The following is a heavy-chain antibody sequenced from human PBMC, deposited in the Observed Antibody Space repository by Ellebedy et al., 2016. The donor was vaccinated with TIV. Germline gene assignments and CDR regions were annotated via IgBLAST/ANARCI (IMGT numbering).Heavy chain of an antibody. CDR2: ISSGSRTI. Sequence: GESLKISCAASGFSFSNYNMNWVRQAPGKGLEWVSCISSGSRTIYYADSVKGRFTISRDNAKNSLYLQMNSLRDEDTAVYHCASDWRMDRGIIKSVSDFWGQGTLVTVSS. CDR1: GFSFSNYN. CDR3: ASDWRMDRGIIKSVSDF. D-gene: IGHD3-10*01. V-gene: IGHV3-48*02. J-gene: IGHJ4*02.